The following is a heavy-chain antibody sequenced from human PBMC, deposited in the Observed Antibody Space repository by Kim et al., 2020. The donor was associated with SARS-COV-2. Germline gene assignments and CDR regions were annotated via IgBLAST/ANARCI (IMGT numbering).Heavy chain of an antibody. CDR2: ISYDGSNK. CDR1: GFTFSSYG. J-gene: IGHJ5*02. D-gene: IGHD1-26*01. Sequence: GGSLRLSCAASGFTFSSYGMHWVRQAPGKGLEWVAVISYDGSNKYYADSVKGRFTISRDNSKNTLYLQMNSLRAEDTAVYYCALPEWEPPLRDPWGQGTLVTVSS. CDR3: ALPEWEPPLRDP. V-gene: IGHV3-30*03.